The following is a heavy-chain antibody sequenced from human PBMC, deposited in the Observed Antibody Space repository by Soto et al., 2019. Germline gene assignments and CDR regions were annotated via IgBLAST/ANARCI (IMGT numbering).Heavy chain of an antibody. CDR2: ISYDGSNK. V-gene: IGHV3-30*18. CDR3: AKDLWRDYYDSSGYFSSPLDY. CDR1: GFTFGDFG. J-gene: IGHJ4*02. D-gene: IGHD3-22*01. Sequence: PGRPQRLSKAASGFTFGDFGIHWVIQAPGKGLEWVAVISYDGSNKYYADSVKGRFTISRDNSKNTLYLQMNSLRAEDTAVYYCAKDLWRDYYDSSGYFSSPLDYWGQGTLVTVSS.